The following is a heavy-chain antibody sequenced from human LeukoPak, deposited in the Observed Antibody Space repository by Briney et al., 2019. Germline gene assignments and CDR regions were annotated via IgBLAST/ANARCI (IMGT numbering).Heavy chain of an antibody. Sequence: GGSLRLSCAASGFSFSSSYWMHWVRQAPGKGLEWVANIKQDGSEKFYVDYVKGRFTISRDNAKNSLYLQMNSLRAEDTAVYYCARDHQVKSHWLDPWGQGTLVTVSS. D-gene: IGHD2-2*01. J-gene: IGHJ5*02. CDR3: ARDHQVKSHWLDP. CDR2: IKQDGSEK. V-gene: IGHV3-7*01. CDR1: GFSFSSSYW.